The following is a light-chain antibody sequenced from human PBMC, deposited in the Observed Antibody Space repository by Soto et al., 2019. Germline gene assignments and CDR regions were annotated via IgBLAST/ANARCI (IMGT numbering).Light chain of an antibody. CDR2: DVG. J-gene: IGLJ1*01. Sequence: QSALTQPRSVSGSPGQSVTISCPGASSDVGGYNYVSWYQQHPGKAPKLMIYDVGKRPSGVPDRFSGSKSDNTASLTISGLQAEDEADYYCGSYAGSYTRVFGTGTKVTVL. V-gene: IGLV2-11*01. CDR3: GSYAGSYTRV. CDR1: SSDVGGYNY.